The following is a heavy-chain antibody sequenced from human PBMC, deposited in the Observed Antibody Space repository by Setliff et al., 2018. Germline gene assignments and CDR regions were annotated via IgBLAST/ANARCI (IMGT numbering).Heavy chain of an antibody. CDR1: GYTFTTYA. J-gene: IGHJ6*03. CDR2: INTNTGNP. CDR3: ARATRFGTIKYRGDYYMDV. V-gene: IGHV7-4-1*02. Sequence: ASVKVSCKASGYTFTTYAMGWMRQAPGQRLEWMGWINTNTGNPSYAQGFTGRFVFSLDTSVSTAYLQISSLKAEDTAIYYCARATRFGTIKYRGDYYMDVWGKGTTVT. D-gene: IGHD3-10*01.